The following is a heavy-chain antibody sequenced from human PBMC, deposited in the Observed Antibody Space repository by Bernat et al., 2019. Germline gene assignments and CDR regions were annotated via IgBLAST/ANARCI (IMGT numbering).Heavy chain of an antibody. CDR3: ARGSGNFGHYYFDS. Sequence: EVQLVESGGGLVKPGGSLTLSCAASGFTFTCCSMNWVRQAPGKGLEWVSSISSSGTYIYYADSVKGRFTISRDNARNSLYLQMNSLRADDTAVYYCARGSGNFGHYYFDSWGQRTLVTVSS. CDR2: ISSSGTYI. V-gene: IGHV3-21*01. D-gene: IGHD3/OR15-3a*01. J-gene: IGHJ4*02. CDR1: GFTFTCCS.